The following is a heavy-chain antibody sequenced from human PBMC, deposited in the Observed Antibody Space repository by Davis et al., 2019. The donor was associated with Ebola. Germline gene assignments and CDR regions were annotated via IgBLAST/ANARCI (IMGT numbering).Heavy chain of an antibody. D-gene: IGHD1-20*01. V-gene: IGHV3-11*01. Sequence: GEPLKISCAASGFTFSDYYMSWIRQAPGKGLEWVSYITSSGSTIYYADSVKGRFTISRDNAKNSLYLQMNSLRAEDTAVYYCARDLLTGTTWDYWGQGTLVTVSS. J-gene: IGHJ4*02. CDR1: GFTFSDYY. CDR3: ARDLLTGTTWDY. CDR2: ITSSGSTI.